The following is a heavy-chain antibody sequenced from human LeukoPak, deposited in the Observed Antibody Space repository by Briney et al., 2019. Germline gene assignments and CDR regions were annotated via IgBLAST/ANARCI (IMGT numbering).Heavy chain of an antibody. CDR3: ARVGSTVVTPPDY. D-gene: IGHD4-23*01. V-gene: IGHV4-39*07. CDR2: IFYSGST. CDR1: SGSISTSNYY. Sequence: SETLSLTCTVSSGSISTSNYYWGWVRQPPGKALEWIGNIFYSGSTYYNPSLKSRVTISVDTSKNQFSLKLSSVTAADTAVYYCARVGSTVVTPPDYWGQGTLVTVSS. J-gene: IGHJ4*02.